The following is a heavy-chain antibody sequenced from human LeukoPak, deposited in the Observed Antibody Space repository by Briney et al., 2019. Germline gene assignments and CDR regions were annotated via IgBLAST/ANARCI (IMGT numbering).Heavy chain of an antibody. V-gene: IGHV4-59*01. CDR2: IYYSGST. Sequence: PSETLSLTCTVSGGSISSYYWSWIRQPPGKGLEWIGYIYYSGSTNYNPSLKSRVTISVDTSKNQFSLKLSSVTAADTAVYYCARSGSMVVVMYFDYWGQGTLVTVSS. J-gene: IGHJ4*02. D-gene: IGHD3-22*01. CDR3: ARSGSMVVVMYFDY. CDR1: GGSISSYY.